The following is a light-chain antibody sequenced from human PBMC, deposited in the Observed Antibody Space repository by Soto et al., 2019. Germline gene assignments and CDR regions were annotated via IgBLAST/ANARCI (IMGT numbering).Light chain of an antibody. J-gene: IGKJ2*01. Sequence: NVLTQSPGTLSLSPGERATLSCRASPSVSGSYLAWYQQKPGQAPRLLIYVVSTRATGIPDRFSGSGSGTDFTLTISRVEPEDFAVYYCQQYVNAPHTFGQGTQLEIK. CDR1: PSVSGSY. V-gene: IGKV3-20*01. CDR2: VVS. CDR3: QQYVNAPHT.